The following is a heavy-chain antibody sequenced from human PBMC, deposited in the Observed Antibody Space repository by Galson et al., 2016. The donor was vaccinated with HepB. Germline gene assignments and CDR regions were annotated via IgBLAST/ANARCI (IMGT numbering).Heavy chain of an antibody. CDR2: IRYDGSSK. Sequence: SLRLSCAASGFTFSSYAMHWVRQAPSKGLEWVAVIRYDGSSKYYTDAVKGRFTISRDNSKNTLILQMNSLRAEDAAMYYCARGGSGSYYKGEDYYPGMDVWGQGTTVIGSS. D-gene: IGHD3-10*01. V-gene: IGHV3-33*01. CDR1: GFTFSSYA. J-gene: IGHJ6*02. CDR3: ARGGSGSYYKGEDYYPGMDV.